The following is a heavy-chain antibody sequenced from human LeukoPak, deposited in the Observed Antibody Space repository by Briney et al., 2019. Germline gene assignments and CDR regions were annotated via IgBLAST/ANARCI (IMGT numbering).Heavy chain of an antibody. CDR3: ARGVPTLHYDFWSGSPGLYFDY. D-gene: IGHD3-3*01. CDR1: GGSFSGYY. CDR2: INHSGST. V-gene: IGHV4-34*01. Sequence: PSETLSLTCAVYGGSFSGYYWSWIRQPPGKGLEWIGEINHSGSTNYNPSLKSRVTISVDTSKNQFSLKLSSVTAADTAVYYSARGVPTLHYDFWSGSPGLYFDYWGQGTLVTVSS. J-gene: IGHJ4*02.